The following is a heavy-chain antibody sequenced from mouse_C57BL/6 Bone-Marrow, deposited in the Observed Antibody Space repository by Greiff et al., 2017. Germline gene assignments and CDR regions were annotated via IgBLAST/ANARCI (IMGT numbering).Heavy chain of an antibody. CDR1: GYTFTSYW. D-gene: IGHD4-1*01. Sequence: VQLQQPGAELVKPGASVKLSCKASGYTFTSYWMHWVKQRPGQGLEWIGMIHPNSGSTNYNEKFKSKATLTVDKSSSTAYMQLSSLTSEDSAVYYCARRGQTGTEAYWGQGTLVTVSA. V-gene: IGHV1-64*01. CDR2: IHPNSGST. CDR3: ARRGQTGTEAY. J-gene: IGHJ3*01.